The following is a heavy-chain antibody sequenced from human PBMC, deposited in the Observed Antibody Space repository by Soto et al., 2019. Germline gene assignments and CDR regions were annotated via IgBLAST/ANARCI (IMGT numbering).Heavy chain of an antibody. D-gene: IGHD6-19*01. Sequence: PSETLSLTCTVSGGSISSYYWSWIRQPPGKGLEWIGYIYYSGSTNYNPSLKSRVTISVDTSKNQFSLKLSSVTAADTAVYYCARDIIEVGQSGWLTSVGAIDIWGQGTIATVSS. CDR3: ARDIIEVGQSGWLTSVGAIDI. V-gene: IGHV4-59*01. CDR1: GGSISSYY. CDR2: IYYSGST. J-gene: IGHJ3*02.